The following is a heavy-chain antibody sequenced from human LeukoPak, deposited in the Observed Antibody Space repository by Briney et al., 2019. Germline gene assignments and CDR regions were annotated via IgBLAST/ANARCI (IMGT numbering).Heavy chain of an antibody. D-gene: IGHD2-21*02. J-gene: IGHJ1*01. CDR2: TYYRSEWSS. V-gene: IGHV6-1*01. Sequence: SQTLSLTCAISRDSVSSKSAAWNWIRQSPSRGLEWLGRTYYRSEWSSGYAESVKSRISINPDTSKNQFSLQLKSVTPEDTAVYYCARSKYCGGDCYIDWGQGTLVTVSS. CDR1: RDSVSSKSAA. CDR3: ARSKYCGGDCYID.